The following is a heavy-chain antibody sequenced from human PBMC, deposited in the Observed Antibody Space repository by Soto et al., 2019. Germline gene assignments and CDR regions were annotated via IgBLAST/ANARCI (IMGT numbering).Heavy chain of an antibody. D-gene: IGHD3-9*01. CDR3: AKVYYDLLTGPGPFDY. CDR2: ISYDGSNQ. Sequence: GGSLRLSCAASGFTFSSYGMHWVRQAPGKGLEWVAVISYDGSNQYYADSVKGRFTISRDNSKNTLYLQMNSLRAEDTAVYYCAKVYYDLLTGPGPFDYLGQGTLVTVSS. J-gene: IGHJ4*02. V-gene: IGHV3-30*18. CDR1: GFTFSSYG.